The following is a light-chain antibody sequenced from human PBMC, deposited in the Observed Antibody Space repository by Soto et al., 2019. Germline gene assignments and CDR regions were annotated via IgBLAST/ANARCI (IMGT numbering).Light chain of an antibody. CDR1: HSVPSSY. J-gene: IGKJ4*01. CDR3: QQYSNWPLT. CDR2: GAS. V-gene: IGKV3-15*01. Sequence: EIVLAQSTGTLCLSQGERATLSCRSSHSVPSSYLAWYQQKPGQAPRLLIFGASTRAAGIPARFSGSGSGTEFTLTISSLQSEDFAVYYCQQYSNWPLTFGGGTKVDIK.